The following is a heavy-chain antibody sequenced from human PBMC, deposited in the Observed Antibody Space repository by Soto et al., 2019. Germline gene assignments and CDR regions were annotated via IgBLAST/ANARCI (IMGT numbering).Heavy chain of an antibody. D-gene: IGHD4-17*01. CDR2: IVVGSGNT. CDR3: AADRGTGDSDY. CDR1: GFTFTSSA. Sequence: QMQLVQSGPEVKKPGTSVKVSCKASGFTFTSSAVQWVRQARGQRLEWIGWIVVGSGNTNYAQKFQERVTITRDMSTSTAYMELSSQRSEDTAVYYCAADRGTGDSDYWGQGTLVTVSS. J-gene: IGHJ4*02. V-gene: IGHV1-58*01.